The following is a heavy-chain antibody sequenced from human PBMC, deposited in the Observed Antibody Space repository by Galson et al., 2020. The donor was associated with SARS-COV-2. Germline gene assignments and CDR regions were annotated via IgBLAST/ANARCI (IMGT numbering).Heavy chain of an antibody. Sequence: QLGESLKISCAASGFTFSSYGMHWVRQAPGKGLEWVAAIWYDGSTKYYAASVKGRFTISRDNSKNTLYLQKNILGAEDTAVYYCAGDLALGGSWSYYNSDYWGQGTLVTVSS. V-gene: IGHV3-33*01. D-gene: IGHD3-10*01. J-gene: IGHJ4*02. CDR3: AGDLALGGSWSYYNSDY. CDR2: IWYDGSTK. CDR1: GFTFSSYG.